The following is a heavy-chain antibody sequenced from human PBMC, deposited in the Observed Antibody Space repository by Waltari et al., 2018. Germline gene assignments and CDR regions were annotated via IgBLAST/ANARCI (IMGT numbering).Heavy chain of an antibody. CDR1: GGSISSSSYY. CDR3: ARGEHSSSWYGSINWFDP. Sequence: QLQLQESGPGLVKPSETLSLTCTVSGGSISSSSYYWGWIRQPPGKGLEWIGSIYYSGSTYYNPSLKSRVTISVDTSKNQFSLKLSSVTAADTAVYYCARGEHSSSWYGSINWFDPWGKGTTVTISS. CDR2: IYYSGST. V-gene: IGHV4-39*01. D-gene: IGHD6-13*01. J-gene: IGHJ5*01.